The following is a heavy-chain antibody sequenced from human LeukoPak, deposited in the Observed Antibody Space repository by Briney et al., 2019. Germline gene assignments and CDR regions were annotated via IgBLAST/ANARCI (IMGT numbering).Heavy chain of an antibody. J-gene: IGHJ4*02. V-gene: IGHV3-23*01. CDR1: GFTFNRYA. CDR2: ISASGGST. D-gene: IGHD6-6*01. CDR3: ARDKGTSYLSSFDY. Sequence: GGSLTLPCAPCGFTFNRYAVRGAPDAPKKAGVCVTDISASGGSTNYAGSVKGRFTISRDNSKNTLYLQMNSLRAADTAVYYCARDKGTSYLSSFDYWGQGTLVTVSS.